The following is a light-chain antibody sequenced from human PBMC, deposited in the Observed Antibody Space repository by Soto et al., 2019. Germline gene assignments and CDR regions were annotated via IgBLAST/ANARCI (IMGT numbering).Light chain of an antibody. CDR2: DAS. J-gene: IGKJ2*01. CDR3: QQRGNWYT. CDR1: QSVSSY. Sequence: EIVLTQSPATLSLSPGERATLSCRASQSVSSYLAWYQQKPGQAPRLLIYDASNRATGIPARFSGSGSGTDFTLTISSLEPEDFAVYYCQQRGNWYTFGHGTKLEIK. V-gene: IGKV3-11*01.